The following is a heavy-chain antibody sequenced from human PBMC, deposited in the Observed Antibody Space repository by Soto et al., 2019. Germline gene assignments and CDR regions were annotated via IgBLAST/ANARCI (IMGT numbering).Heavy chain of an antibody. J-gene: IGHJ5*02. D-gene: IGHD3-9*01. CDR3: ARDQSYYDILTGYNWFDP. CDR1: GSTFTSYG. CDR2: ISAYNGNT. Sequence: ASVKVSCKASGSTFTSYGISWVRQAPGQGLEWMGWISAYNGNTNYAQKLQGRVTMTTDTSTSTAYMELRSLRSDDTAVYYCARDQSYYDILTGYNWFDPWGQGTLVTVSS. V-gene: IGHV1-18*01.